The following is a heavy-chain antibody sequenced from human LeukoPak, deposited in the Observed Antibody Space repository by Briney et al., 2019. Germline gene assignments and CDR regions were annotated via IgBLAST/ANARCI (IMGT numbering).Heavy chain of an antibody. CDR1: GFTFSSYA. CDR3: AERLGYCSSTSCPRPLY. J-gene: IGHJ4*02. D-gene: IGHD2-2*01. Sequence: PGGSLRLSCAASGFTFSSYAMSWVRQAPGKGLEWVSAISGSGGSTYYADSVKGRFTISRDNSKNTLYLQMNSLRAEDTAVYYCAERLGYCSSTSCPRPLYWGQGTLVTVSS. V-gene: IGHV3-23*01. CDR2: ISGSGGST.